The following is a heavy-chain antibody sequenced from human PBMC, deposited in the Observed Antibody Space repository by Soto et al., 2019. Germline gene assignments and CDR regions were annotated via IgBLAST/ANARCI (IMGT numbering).Heavy chain of an antibody. CDR2: IRSKAYGGTT. V-gene: IGHV3-49*03. D-gene: IGHD6-19*01. J-gene: IGHJ4*02. Sequence: PGGSLRLSCTASGFTFGDYAMSWFRQAPGKGLEWVGFIRSKAYGGTTEYAASVKGRFTISRDDSKSIAYLQMNSLKTEDTAVYYCTRERQWLVSNYWGQGTLVTVSS. CDR1: GFTFGDYA. CDR3: TRERQWLVSNY.